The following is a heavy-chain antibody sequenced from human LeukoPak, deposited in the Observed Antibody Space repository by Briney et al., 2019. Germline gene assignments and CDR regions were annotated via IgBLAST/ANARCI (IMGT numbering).Heavy chain of an antibody. CDR1: GFTFDFYA. CDR2: MSYDGRYR. J-gene: IGHJ4*01. D-gene: IGHD3-10*01. V-gene: IGHV3-30*03. Sequence: GTSLRLSSTTSGFTFDFYAMQWVRQAPGKGLEWVAVMSYDGRYRYYADSAKGRFTISRDNSKRTLYLEMSSLRPEDTALYSCARSELYYGSESYYHLDYWGHGTLVTVSS. CDR3: ARSELYYGSESYYHLDY.